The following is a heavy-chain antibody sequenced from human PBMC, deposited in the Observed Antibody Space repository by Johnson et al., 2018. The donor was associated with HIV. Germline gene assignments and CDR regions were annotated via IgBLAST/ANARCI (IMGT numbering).Heavy chain of an antibody. D-gene: IGHD6-13*01. J-gene: IGHJ3*02. CDR1: GLTFSSYG. V-gene: IGHV3-NL1*01. CDR2: IYSGADP. Sequence: VQLVESGGGVVQPGGSLRLSCAASGLTFSSYGMHWVRQAPGKGLEWVSVIYSGADPVYADSVKGRFSFTRDESKNTVYLQMNSLRAEDTAIYFCARDKSKVTSAPDQEAFDIWGQGTMVTVSS. CDR3: ARDKSKVTSAPDQEAFDI.